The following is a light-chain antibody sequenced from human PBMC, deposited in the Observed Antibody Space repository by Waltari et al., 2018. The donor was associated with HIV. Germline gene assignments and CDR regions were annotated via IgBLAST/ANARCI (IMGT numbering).Light chain of an antibody. CDR3: QQSYSTPWT. Sequence: DIQMPQPPSPLFATVGDRVTITCRASQSISNYLNWYQQKPGKAPKLLIYAASSLQSGVPSRFSGSGSGTDFTLTISSLQPEDFATYYCQQSYSTPWTFGQGTKVEIK. J-gene: IGKJ1*01. CDR1: QSISNY. CDR2: AAS. V-gene: IGKV1-39*01.